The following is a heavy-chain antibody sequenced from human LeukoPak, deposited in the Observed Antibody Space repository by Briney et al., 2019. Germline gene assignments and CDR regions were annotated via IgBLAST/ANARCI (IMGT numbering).Heavy chain of an antibody. J-gene: IGHJ4*02. CDR2: IYYSGST. CDR3: AREGRYFDWLIDY. CDR1: GGSISSYY. D-gene: IGHD3-9*01. Sequence: SETLSLTCTVSGGSISSYYWSWIRQPPGKGLEWIGYIYYSGSTNYNPSPKSRVTISVDTSKNQFSLKLSSVTAADTAVYYCAREGRYFDWLIDYWGQGTLVTVSS. V-gene: IGHV4-59*01.